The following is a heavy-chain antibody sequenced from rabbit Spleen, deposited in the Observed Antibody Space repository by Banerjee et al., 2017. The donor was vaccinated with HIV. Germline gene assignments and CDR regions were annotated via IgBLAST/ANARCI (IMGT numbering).Heavy chain of an antibody. CDR3: ARDAGSSFSTYGMDL. D-gene: IGHD8-1*01. V-gene: IGHV1S45*01. CDR2: IYAGSSGST. CDR1: GFSFSGNYY. J-gene: IGHJ6*01. Sequence: QEQLEESGGDLVKPEGSLTLTCAASGFSFSGNYYVCWVRQAPGKGLEWIACIYAGSSGSTYAANWAKGRFTISKTSSTVTLQMTSLTAADTATYFCARDAGSSFSTYGMDLWGPGTLVTVS.